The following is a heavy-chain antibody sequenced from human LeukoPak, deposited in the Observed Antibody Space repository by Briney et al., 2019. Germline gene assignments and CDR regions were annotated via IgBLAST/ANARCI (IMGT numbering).Heavy chain of an antibody. CDR3: ARGERGFGDAFNL. Sequence: GGSLRLPCAASGFTFTNHVMHWVRQATGKGREWVAVVFYGGDPKFYVDSVKGRFTISRDNSLNTVYLQMNNLRADDTADYYCARGERGFGDAFNLWGPGTVVTVSS. V-gene: IGHV3-30*03. D-gene: IGHD3-10*01. J-gene: IGHJ3*01. CDR1: GFTFTNHV. CDR2: VFYGGDPK.